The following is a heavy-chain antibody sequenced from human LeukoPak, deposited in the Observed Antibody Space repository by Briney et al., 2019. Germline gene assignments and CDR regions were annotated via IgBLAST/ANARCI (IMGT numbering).Heavy chain of an antibody. J-gene: IGHJ4*02. CDR2: INSDGSSI. CDR1: GFTFSSYW. D-gene: IGHD6-13*01. V-gene: IGHV3-74*01. Sequence: GALRLSCAASGFTFSSYWMHWVRQAPGKGLVWVSRINSDGSSISYADFVKGRFTISRDNAKNTLYLLMNSLRAEDTAVYYCARRAAALGAFDYWGQGTLVTVSS. CDR3: ARRAAALGAFDY.